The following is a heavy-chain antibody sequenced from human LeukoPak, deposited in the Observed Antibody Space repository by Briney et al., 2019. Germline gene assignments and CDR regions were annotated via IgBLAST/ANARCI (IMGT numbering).Heavy chain of an antibody. J-gene: IGHJ5*02. V-gene: IGHV4-30-4*01. Sequence: SETLSLTCTVSGGSISSGDYYWSWIRQPPGKGLEWIGYIYYSGSTYYNPSLKSRVTISVDTSKNQFSLKLSSVTAADTAVYYCAREGYCSSTSCYISSWFDPWGQGTLVTVSS. CDR1: GGSISSGDYY. CDR2: IYYSGST. D-gene: IGHD2-2*02. CDR3: AREGYCSSTSCYISSWFDP.